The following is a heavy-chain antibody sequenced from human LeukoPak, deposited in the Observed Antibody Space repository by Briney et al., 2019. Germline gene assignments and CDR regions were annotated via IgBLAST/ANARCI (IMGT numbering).Heavy chain of an antibody. Sequence: PGGSLRLSCAASGFTFSSYAMHWVRQAPGKGLEWVAVISYDGSNKYYADSVKGQFTISRDNSKNTLYLQMNSLRAEDTAVYYCARSKIQLWLIHYWGQGTLVTVSS. CDR1: GFTFSSYA. CDR3: ARSKIQLWLIHY. J-gene: IGHJ4*02. V-gene: IGHV3-30*04. CDR2: ISYDGSNK. D-gene: IGHD5-18*01.